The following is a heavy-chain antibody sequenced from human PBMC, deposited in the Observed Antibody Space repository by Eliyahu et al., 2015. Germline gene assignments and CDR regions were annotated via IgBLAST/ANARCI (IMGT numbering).Heavy chain of an antibody. CDR1: XFXFXXYG. V-gene: IGHV3-30*03. J-gene: IGHJ6*02. Sequence: QVQLVESGGGVVQPGRSLRLSCAAXXFXFXXYGMHWVRQGPGKGLGGVAVISYDGSNKYYADSVKGRFTISRDNSKNTLYLQMNSLRAEDTAVYYCARDSREPGYYYYGMDVWGQGTTVTVSS. CDR2: ISYDGSNK. D-gene: IGHD1-14*01. CDR3: ARDSREPGYYYYGMDV.